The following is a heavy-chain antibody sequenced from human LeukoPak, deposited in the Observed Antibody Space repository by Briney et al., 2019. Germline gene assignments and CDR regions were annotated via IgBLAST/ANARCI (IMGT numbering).Heavy chain of an antibody. CDR1: GFTASSNY. CDR2: IYSGGST. V-gene: IGHV3-53*01. J-gene: IGHJ4*02. Sequence: PGGSLRLSCAASGFTASSNYMSWVRQAPGKGLEWVSVIYSGGSTYYADSVKGRFTISRDNSKNTLYLQMNSLRAEDTAVYYCARVSSGVSPLDYWGQGTLVTVSS. CDR3: ARVSSGVSPLDY. D-gene: IGHD3-10*01.